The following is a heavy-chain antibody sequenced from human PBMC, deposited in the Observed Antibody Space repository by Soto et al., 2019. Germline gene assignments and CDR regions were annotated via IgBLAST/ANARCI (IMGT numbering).Heavy chain of an antibody. D-gene: IGHD3-22*01. CDR2: IIPIFGTA. J-gene: IGHJ4*02. V-gene: IGHV1-69*06. CDR3: ATPGPTYDSSGYYYYFDY. Sequence: SVKVSCKASGGTFSSYAISWVRQAPGQGLEWMGGIIPIFGTANYAQKFQGRVTITADKSTSTAYMELSSLRSEDTAVYYCATPGPTYDSSGYYYYFDYWGQGTLVTVSS. CDR1: GGTFSSYA.